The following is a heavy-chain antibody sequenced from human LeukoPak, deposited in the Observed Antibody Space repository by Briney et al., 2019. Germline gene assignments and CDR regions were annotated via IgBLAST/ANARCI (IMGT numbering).Heavy chain of an antibody. J-gene: IGHJ6*03. CDR2: ISAYNGNT. D-gene: IGHD4-23*01. V-gene: IGHV1-18*01. Sequence: ASVKVSCKASGYTFTSHGISWVRQAPGQGLEWMGWISAYNGNTNYAQKLQGRVTMTTDTSTSTAYMELRSLRSDDTAVYYCARAVVTPPGYYYYYYMDVWGKGTTVTVSS. CDR1: GYTFTSHG. CDR3: ARAVVTPPGYYYYYYMDV.